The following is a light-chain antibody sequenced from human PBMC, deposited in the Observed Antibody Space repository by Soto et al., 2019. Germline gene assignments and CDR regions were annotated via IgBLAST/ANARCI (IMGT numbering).Light chain of an antibody. CDR3: QQYGTLPLT. CDR1: QDIRND. CDR2: AAS. V-gene: IGKV1-6*01. Sequence: AIQMTQSPSSLSASVGDRVTLTCRASQDIRNDLGWYQQKPGMAPRFLIYAASNLQSGVPSRFSGSGSGTDFTLTISSLQPEDFATYYCQQYGTLPLTFGGGTKVET. J-gene: IGKJ4*01.